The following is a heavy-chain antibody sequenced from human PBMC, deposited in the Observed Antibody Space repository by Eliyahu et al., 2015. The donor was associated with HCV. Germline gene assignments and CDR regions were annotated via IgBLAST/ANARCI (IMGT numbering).Heavy chain of an antibody. Sequence: QVQLQQWGAGLLKPSETLSLTCAVYGGSFSGYYWSWIRQPPGKGLEWIGEINHSGSTNYNPSLKSRVTISVDTSKNQFSLKLSSVTAADTAVYYCARGVLMDSGSYYSDYWGQGTLVTVSS. D-gene: IGHD1-26*01. CDR2: INHSGST. J-gene: IGHJ4*02. V-gene: IGHV4-34*01. CDR1: GGSFSGYY. CDR3: ARGVLMDSGSYYSDY.